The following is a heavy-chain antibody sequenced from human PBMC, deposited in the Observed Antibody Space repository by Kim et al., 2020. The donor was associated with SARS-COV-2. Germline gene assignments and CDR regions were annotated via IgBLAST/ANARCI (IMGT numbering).Heavy chain of an antibody. CDR2: IYSGGST. Sequence: GGSLRPSCAASGFTVSSNYMSWVRQAPGKGLEWVSVIYSGGSTYYADSVKGRFTISRDNSKNTLYLQMNSLRAEDTAVYYCARMGFGEYPNGAFDIWGQGTMVTVSS. CDR1: GFTVSSNY. D-gene: IGHD3-10*01. CDR3: ARMGFGEYPNGAFDI. V-gene: IGHV3-66*01. J-gene: IGHJ3*02.